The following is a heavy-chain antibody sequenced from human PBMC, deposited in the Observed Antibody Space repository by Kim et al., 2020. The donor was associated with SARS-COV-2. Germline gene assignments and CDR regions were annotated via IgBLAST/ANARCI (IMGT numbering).Heavy chain of an antibody. V-gene: IGHV3-48*02. CDR2: ISSSSSTI. CDR3: AREDYYGSGSTKDYYYYGMDV. D-gene: IGHD3-10*01. Sequence: GGSLRLSCAASGFTFSSYSMNWVRQAPGKGLEWVSYISSSSSTIYYADSVKGRFTISRDNAKNSLYLQMNSLRDEDTAVYYCAREDYYGSGSTKDYYYYGMDVWGQGTTVTVSS. CDR1: GFTFSSYS. J-gene: IGHJ6*02.